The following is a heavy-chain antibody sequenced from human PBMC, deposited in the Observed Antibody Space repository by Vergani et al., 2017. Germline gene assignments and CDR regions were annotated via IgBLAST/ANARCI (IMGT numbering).Heavy chain of an antibody. D-gene: IGHD6-6*01. Sequence: QVQLVQSGAEVKKPGSSVKVSCKASGGTFSSYAISWVRQAPGQGLEWMGRIIPILGIANYAQKFQGRVTITADKSTSTAYMELSSLRSEDTAVYYCASTSDHYYYYYYMDVWGKGTTVTVSS. CDR3: ASTSDHYYYYYYMDV. CDR2: IIPILGIA. CDR1: GGTFSSYA. J-gene: IGHJ6*03. V-gene: IGHV1-69*04.